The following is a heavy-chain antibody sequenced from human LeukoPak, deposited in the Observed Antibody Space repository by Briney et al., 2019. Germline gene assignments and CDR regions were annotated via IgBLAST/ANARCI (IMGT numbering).Heavy chain of an antibody. J-gene: IGHJ4*02. CDR1: GGSISSNSYY. D-gene: IGHD3-9*01. CDR2: INHSRRT. V-gene: IGHV4-39*07. Sequence: SETLSLTCTVSGGSISSNSYYWSWIPQPPGKGLVWIGEINHSRRTNYNPSLKSRVTISVDTSKNQFSLKLNSVTAADTAVYYCARISQTYYDILTGYYRGPFFDYWGQGTLVTVSS. CDR3: ARISQTYYDILTGYYRGPFFDY.